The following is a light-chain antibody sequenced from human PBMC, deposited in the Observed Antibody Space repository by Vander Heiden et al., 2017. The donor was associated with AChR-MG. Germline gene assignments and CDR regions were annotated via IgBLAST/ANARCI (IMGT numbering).Light chain of an antibody. CDR1: QSVSSN. J-gene: IGKJ4*01. V-gene: IGKV3-15*01. Sequence: IVMTQSPATLSVSPGDRATLSCRASQSVSSNLAWYQQKPGQAPRHLIYGASTRATGIPARFSGSGSGTEFTLTISSLQSEDFAVYYCQQYNNWPALTFGGGTKVEIK. CDR3: QQYNNWPALT. CDR2: GAS.